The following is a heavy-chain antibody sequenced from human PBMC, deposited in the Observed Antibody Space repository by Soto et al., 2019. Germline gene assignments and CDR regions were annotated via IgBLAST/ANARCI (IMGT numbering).Heavy chain of an antibody. CDR1: GGSFSGYY. D-gene: IGHD3-10*01. J-gene: IGHJ6*02. CDR3: ATSITMVRGVSYYGMDV. V-gene: IGHV4-34*01. Sequence: SETLSLTCAVYGGSFSGYYWSWIRQPPGKGLEWIGEINHSGSTNYNPSLKSRVTISVDTSKNQFSLKLSSVTAADTAVYYCATSITMVRGVSYYGMDVWGQGTTVTVSS. CDR2: INHSGST.